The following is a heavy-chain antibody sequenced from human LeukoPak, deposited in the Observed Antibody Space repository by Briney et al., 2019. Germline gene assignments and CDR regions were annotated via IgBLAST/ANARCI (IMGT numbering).Heavy chain of an antibody. D-gene: IGHD3-22*01. V-gene: IGHV3-7*01. CDR2: IKQEGSDK. CDR1: GFTYSVYW. J-gene: IGHJ4*02. Sequence: GGSVRLSCAASGFTYSVYWMSWVRQAPGKGLEWVANIKQEGSDKYYVDSVKGRFTISRDNSKNTLYLQMDSLRAEDTAFYFCARHSNKYDYDSSGHYRSFDYWGQGTLVSVSS. CDR3: ARHSNKYDYDSSGHYRSFDY.